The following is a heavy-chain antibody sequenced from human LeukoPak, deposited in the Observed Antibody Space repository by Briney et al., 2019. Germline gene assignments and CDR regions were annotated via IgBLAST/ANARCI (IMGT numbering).Heavy chain of an antibody. J-gene: IGHJ5*02. CDR1: GFTFSSYA. Sequence: GGSLRLSCAASGFTFSSYAMSWVRQAPGRGLEWVSAIYGSGGGTYYADSVKGRFTISRDNSKNTLYLQMNSLRAEDTAVYFCARDPYYDRSGGFDPWGQGTLVTVSS. CDR3: ARDPYYDRSGGFDP. D-gene: IGHD3-16*01. CDR2: IYGSGGGT. V-gene: IGHV3-23*01.